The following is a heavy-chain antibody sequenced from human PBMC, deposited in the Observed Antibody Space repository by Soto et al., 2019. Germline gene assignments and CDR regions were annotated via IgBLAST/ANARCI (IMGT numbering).Heavy chain of an antibody. CDR1: GYSFSTYW. CDR2: IFPADSDT. D-gene: IGHD3-16*01. Sequence: RGESLKISCQGNGYSFSTYWIGWVRQVPGKGLEWMGIIFPADSDTRYSPSFQGQVTISADKSISTAYLQWSGLKASDTAMYFCARHGGAFDVWGQGTMVTVSS. V-gene: IGHV5-51*01. CDR3: ARHGGAFDV. J-gene: IGHJ3*01.